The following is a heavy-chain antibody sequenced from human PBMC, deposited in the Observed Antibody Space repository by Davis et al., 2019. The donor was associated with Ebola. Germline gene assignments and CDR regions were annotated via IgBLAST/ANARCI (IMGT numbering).Heavy chain of an antibody. CDR3: AKDTIAANNWFDP. J-gene: IGHJ5*02. V-gene: IGHV3-23*01. D-gene: IGHD6-13*01. CDR1: GFTFGDYA. CDR2: ISGSGGST. Sequence: PGGSLRFSCTASGFTFGDYAMSWVRQAPGKGLEWVSAISGSGGSTYYADSVKGRFTISRDNSKNTLYLQMNSLRAEDTAVYYCAKDTIAANNWFDPWGQGTLVTVSS.